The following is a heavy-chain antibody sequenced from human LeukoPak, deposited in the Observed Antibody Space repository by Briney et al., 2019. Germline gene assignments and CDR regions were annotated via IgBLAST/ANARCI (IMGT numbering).Heavy chain of an antibody. V-gene: IGHV1-18*01. J-gene: IGHJ5*02. CDR2: ISAYNGNT. CDR1: GYTFTSYG. Sequence: ASVKVSCKASGYTFTSYGISWVRQAPGQGLEWMGWISAYNGNTNYAQKLQGRVTMTTDTSTSTAYMELRGLRSDDTAVYYCARARDGYDFWSGYSNQRPNWFDPWGQGTLVTVSS. D-gene: IGHD3-3*01. CDR3: ARARDGYDFWSGYSNQRPNWFDP.